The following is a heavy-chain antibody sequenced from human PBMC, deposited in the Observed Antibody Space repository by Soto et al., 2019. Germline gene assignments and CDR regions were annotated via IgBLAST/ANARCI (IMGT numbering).Heavy chain of an antibody. CDR1: GGSFSGYY. CDR3: ARGGFPDGSGSRIDY. Sequence: QVQLQQWGAGLLKPSETLSLTCAVYGGSFSGYYWSWIRQPPGKGLEWIGEINHSGSTNYNPSRKSRVTISVDTSKNQFTLKLSSVTAAVTAVYYCARGGFPDGSGSRIDYWGQGTLVTVSS. D-gene: IGHD3-10*01. V-gene: IGHV4-34*01. CDR2: INHSGST. J-gene: IGHJ4*02.